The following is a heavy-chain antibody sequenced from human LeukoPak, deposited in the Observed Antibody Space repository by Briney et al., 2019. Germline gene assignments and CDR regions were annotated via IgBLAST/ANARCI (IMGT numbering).Heavy chain of an antibody. CDR3: ARDDTSLYGLDV. J-gene: IGHJ6*02. Sequence: PSETLSLTCTVSGGSISSGGDYWTWIRQHPGEGLEWIGHIFYTGSTYYNPSLKSRITISIDTSKNQISLKLNSVTAADTAVYYCARDDTSLYGLDVWGQGTTVTVSS. CDR1: GGSISSGGDY. CDR2: IFYTGST. V-gene: IGHV4-31*03.